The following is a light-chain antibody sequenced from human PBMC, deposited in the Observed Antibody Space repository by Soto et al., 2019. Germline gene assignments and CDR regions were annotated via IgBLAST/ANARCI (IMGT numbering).Light chain of an antibody. CDR3: QQYSFMWT. J-gene: IGKJ1*01. CDR2: GAS. CDR1: QTVSSSY. Sequence: IVLTQSPGTLSLSPWERATLSCRASQTVSSSYLAWYQQKPGQAPRLLIYGASTRAAGIPDRFSGSGSGTDFTLTINRLEPEDFAVYYCQQYSFMWTFGQGTKVDIK. V-gene: IGKV3-20*01.